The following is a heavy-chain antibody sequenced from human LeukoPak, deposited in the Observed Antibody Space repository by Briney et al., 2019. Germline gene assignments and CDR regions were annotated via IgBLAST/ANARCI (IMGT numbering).Heavy chain of an antibody. J-gene: IGHJ6*03. V-gene: IGHV4-39*01. Sequence: PSETLSLTCTVSGGSISSSSYYWGWIRQPPGKGLEWIGSIYYSGSTYYNPSLKSRVTISVDTSKNQFSLKLSSVTAADTAVYYCARHPSRLGYCSGGSCYSFGHYYYYYYMDVWGKGTTVTVSS. CDR2: IYYSGST. D-gene: IGHD2-15*01. CDR3: ARHPSRLGYCSGGSCYSFGHYYYYYYMDV. CDR1: GGSISSSSYY.